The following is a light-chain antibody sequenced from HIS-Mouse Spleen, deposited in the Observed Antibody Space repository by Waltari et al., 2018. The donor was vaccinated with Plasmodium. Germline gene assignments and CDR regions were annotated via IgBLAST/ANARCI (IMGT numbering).Light chain of an antibody. CDR1: KLGDKY. J-gene: IGLJ2*01. V-gene: IGLV3-1*01. Sequence: SYELTQPPSVSVSPGQTARITCPGDKLGDKYACWYQQKPGQSPVLVIYQDSKRPSGNPERFSGSNSGNTATLTISGTQAMDEADYYCQAWDSSTVVFGGGTKLTVL. CDR2: QDS. CDR3: QAWDSSTVV.